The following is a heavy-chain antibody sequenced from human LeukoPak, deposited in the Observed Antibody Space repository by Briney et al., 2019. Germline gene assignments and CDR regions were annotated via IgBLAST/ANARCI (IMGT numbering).Heavy chain of an antibody. CDR1: GGSISSGGYS. Sequence: PSQTLSFTCAVSGGSISSGGYSWSWIRQPPGKGLEWIGYIYHSGSTYYNPSLKSRVTISVDRSKNQFSLKLSSVTAADTAVYYCARGYCSGGSCYFAPYYYGMDVWGKGTTVTVSS. CDR2: IYHSGST. J-gene: IGHJ6*04. D-gene: IGHD2-15*01. V-gene: IGHV4-30-2*01. CDR3: ARGYCSGGSCYFAPYYYGMDV.